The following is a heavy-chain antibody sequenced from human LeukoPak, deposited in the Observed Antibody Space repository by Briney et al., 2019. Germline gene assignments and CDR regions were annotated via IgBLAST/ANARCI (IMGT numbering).Heavy chain of an antibody. CDR3: AREGLRWHRWFDP. CDR1: GGTFSSYA. V-gene: IGHV1-69*13. Sequence: SVKVSCKASGGTFSSYAISWVRQAPGQGLEWMGGIIPIFGTANYAQKFQGRVTITADESTSTAYMELSSLRSEDTAVYYCAREGLRWHRWFDPWGQGTLVTVSS. J-gene: IGHJ5*02. CDR2: IIPIFGTA. D-gene: IGHD4-23*01.